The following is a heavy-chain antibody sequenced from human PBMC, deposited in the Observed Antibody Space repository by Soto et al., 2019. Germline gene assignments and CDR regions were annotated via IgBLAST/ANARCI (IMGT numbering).Heavy chain of an antibody. CDR2: ISYDGSNK. V-gene: IGHV3-30-3*01. CDR3: ARGRWYLVGY. J-gene: IGHJ4*02. CDR1: GFTFSSYA. D-gene: IGHD6-13*01. Sequence: PGGSLRLSCAASGFTFSSYAMHWVRQAPGKGLEWVAVISYDGSNKYYADSVKGRFTISRDNSKNTLYLQMNSLRAEDTAVYYCARGRWYLVGYWGQGTLVTVSS.